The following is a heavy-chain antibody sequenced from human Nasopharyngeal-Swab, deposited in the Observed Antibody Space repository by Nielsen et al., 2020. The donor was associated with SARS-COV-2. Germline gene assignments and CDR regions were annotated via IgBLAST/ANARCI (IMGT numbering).Heavy chain of an antibody. Sequence: GESLKISCAASGFTFSSYWMTWVRQAPGKGLERVANMNPDGSETYYVDSVKGRFLISRDNAKNSLYLRMNSLRAEDTAVYYCATTPYDYVLLKRAPDYWGQGMLVTVSS. V-gene: IGHV3-7*03. CDR1: GFTFSSYW. CDR3: ATTPYDYVLLKRAPDY. D-gene: IGHD3-16*01. CDR2: MNPDGSET. J-gene: IGHJ4*02.